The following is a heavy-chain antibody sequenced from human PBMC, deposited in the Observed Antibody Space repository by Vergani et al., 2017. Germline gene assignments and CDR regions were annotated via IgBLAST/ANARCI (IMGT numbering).Heavy chain of an antibody. Sequence: QVQLVESGGGVVQPGRSLRLSCAASGFTFSSYGMHWVRQAPGKGLEWVAVIWYDGSNKYYADSVKGRFTISRDNSKNTLYLQMNSLRAEDTAVYYCARDSDYGDYVSVGAFDIWGQGTMVTVSS. CDR1: GFTFSSYG. CDR2: IWYDGSNK. V-gene: IGHV3-33*01. J-gene: IGHJ3*02. D-gene: IGHD4-17*01. CDR3: ARDSDYGDYVSVGAFDI.